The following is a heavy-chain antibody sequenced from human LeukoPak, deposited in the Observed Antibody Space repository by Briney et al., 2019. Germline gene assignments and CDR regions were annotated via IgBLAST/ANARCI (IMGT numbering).Heavy chain of an antibody. CDR2: IYHSGST. V-gene: IGHV4-4*02. J-gene: IGHJ3*02. CDR3: ARLLDDPRTQGSLDAFDI. D-gene: IGHD1-1*01. CDR1: GGSISSSNW. Sequence: SGTLSLTCAVSGGSISSSNWWSWVRQPPGKGLEWIGEIYHSGSTNYNPSLKSRVTISVDKSKNQFSLKLSSVTAADTAVYYCARLLDDPRTQGSLDAFDIWGQGTVVTVSS.